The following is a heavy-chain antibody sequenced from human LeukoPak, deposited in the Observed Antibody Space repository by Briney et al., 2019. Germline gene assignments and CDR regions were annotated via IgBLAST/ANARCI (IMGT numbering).Heavy chain of an antibody. CDR2: IYSGGST. CDR3: ARGRNIVATSGYFDF. Sequence: GGSLRLSCAASGFTVSSNYMSWVRQAPGKGLEWVSVIYSGGSTYYADSVKGRFTISRDNSKNTLYLQMNSLRAEDTAVHYCARGRNIVATSGYFDFWGQGTLVTVSS. D-gene: IGHD5-12*01. CDR1: GFTVSSNY. J-gene: IGHJ4*02. V-gene: IGHV3-53*05.